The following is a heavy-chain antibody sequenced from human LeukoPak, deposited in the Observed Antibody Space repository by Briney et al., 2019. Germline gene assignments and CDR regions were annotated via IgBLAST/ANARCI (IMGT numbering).Heavy chain of an antibody. Sequence: PGGCLRLSCAASGVTVSSNYMTWVRQAPGKGLEWVSVIYTGGSTYYADSVKGRFTISRDNSKNTLYLQMNSLRAEDTAVYYCTTTGGSYGAYYMDVWGKGTTVTVSS. J-gene: IGHJ6*03. CDR3: TTTGGSYGAYYMDV. D-gene: IGHD1-26*01. V-gene: IGHV3-53*01. CDR2: IYTGGST. CDR1: GVTVSSNY.